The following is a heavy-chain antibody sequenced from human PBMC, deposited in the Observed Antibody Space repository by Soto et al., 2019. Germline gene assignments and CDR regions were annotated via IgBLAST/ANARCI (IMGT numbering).Heavy chain of an antibody. Sequence: ASVKVSCKASGYTFTSYAMHWVRQAPGQRREGMGWINAGNGNTKYSQKFQGRVTITRDTSASTAYMELSSLRSEDTAVYYCARAPEGRYCSGGSCFLGWFDPWGQGTLVTVSS. D-gene: IGHD2-15*01. V-gene: IGHV1-3*01. CDR1: GYTFTSYA. CDR3: ARAPEGRYCSGGSCFLGWFDP. J-gene: IGHJ5*02. CDR2: INAGNGNT.